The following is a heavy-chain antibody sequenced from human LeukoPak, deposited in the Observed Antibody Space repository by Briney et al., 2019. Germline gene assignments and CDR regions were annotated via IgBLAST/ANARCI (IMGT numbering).Heavy chain of an antibody. CDR2: ISYDGSNK. Sequence: GGSLRLSCSASGFTFTTYGMNWVRQAPGKVLEWVAVISYDGSNKYYADSVKGRFTISRDNSKNTLYLQMNSLRAEDTAVYYCAREAPRGYYYYYYYMDVWGKGTTVTVSS. J-gene: IGHJ6*03. V-gene: IGHV3-30*03. CDR1: GFTFTTYG. CDR3: AREAPRGYYYYYYYMDV. D-gene: IGHD2-15*01.